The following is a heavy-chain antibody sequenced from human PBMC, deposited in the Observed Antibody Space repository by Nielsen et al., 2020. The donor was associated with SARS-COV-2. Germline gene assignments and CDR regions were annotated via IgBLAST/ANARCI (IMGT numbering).Heavy chain of an antibody. CDR1: GGSISSYY. CDR3: ARGIFPYPAY. Sequence: SETLSLTCTVSGGSISSYYWSWIRQPPGKGLEWIGEINHSGSTNYNPSLKSRVTISVDTSKNQFSLKLSSVTAADTAVYYCARGIFPYPAYWGQGTLVTVSS. CDR2: INHSGST. J-gene: IGHJ4*02. V-gene: IGHV4-34*01.